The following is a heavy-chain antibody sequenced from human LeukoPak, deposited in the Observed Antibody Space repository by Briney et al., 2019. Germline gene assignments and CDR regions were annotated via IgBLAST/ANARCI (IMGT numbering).Heavy chain of an antibody. CDR2: ISSSGSTI. CDR3: ARDQLLAPYYYYGMDV. D-gene: IGHD2-2*01. Sequence: GGSLRLSYAASGFTFSSYEMNWVRQAPGKGLEWVSYISSSGSTIYYADSVKGRFTISRDNAKNSLYLQMNSLRAEDTAVYYCARDQLLAPYYYYGMDVWGQGTTVTVSS. CDR1: GFTFSSYE. J-gene: IGHJ6*02. V-gene: IGHV3-48*03.